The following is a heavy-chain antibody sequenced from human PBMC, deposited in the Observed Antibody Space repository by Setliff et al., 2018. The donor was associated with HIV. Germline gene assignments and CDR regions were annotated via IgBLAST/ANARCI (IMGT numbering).Heavy chain of an antibody. Sequence: GGSLRLSCVASGLTFSNYWMHWVRQAPGKGLVWVSRIDSDGSDTDYADSVRGRFTISRDNSKNTVYLQMNSLRAEDTAAYYCARRVGVRPPFYYYYMDVWGKGTAVTVSS. D-gene: IGHD1-26*01. CDR3: ARRVGVRPPFYYYYMDV. V-gene: IGHV3-74*01. CDR1: GLTFSNYW. J-gene: IGHJ6*03. CDR2: IDSDGSDT.